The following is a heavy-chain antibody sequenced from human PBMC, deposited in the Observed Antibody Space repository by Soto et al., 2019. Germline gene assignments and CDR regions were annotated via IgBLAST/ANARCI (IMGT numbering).Heavy chain of an antibody. CDR1: GFTFSSYW. Sequence: GGSLRLSCAASGFTFSSYWMSWVRQAPGKGLEWVANIKQDGSEKYYVDSVKGRFTISRDNAKNSLYLQMNSLRAEDTAVYYCARDLNVVVVAALPGRVGFDIWGQGTMVTVSS. D-gene: IGHD2-15*01. CDR3: ARDLNVVVVAALPGRVGFDI. CDR2: IKQDGSEK. J-gene: IGHJ3*02. V-gene: IGHV3-7*01.